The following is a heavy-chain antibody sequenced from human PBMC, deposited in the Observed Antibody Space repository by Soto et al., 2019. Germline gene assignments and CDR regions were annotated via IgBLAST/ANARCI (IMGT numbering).Heavy chain of an antibody. V-gene: IGHV4-34*01. Sequence: SETLSLTCAVYGGSFSGYYWSWIRQPPGKGLEWIGEINHSGSTNYNPSLKSRVTISVDTSKNQFSLKLSSVTAADTAVYYCARHVRDGYRPSEGWGQGTLVTVSS. CDR1: GGSFSGYY. J-gene: IGHJ4*02. D-gene: IGHD2-21*01. CDR2: INHSGST. CDR3: ARHVRDGYRPSEG.